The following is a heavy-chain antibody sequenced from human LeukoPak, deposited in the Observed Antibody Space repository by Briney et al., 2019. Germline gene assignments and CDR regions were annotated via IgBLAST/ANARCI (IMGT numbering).Heavy chain of an antibody. CDR2: ISWNSGSI. D-gene: IGHD4-17*01. CDR3: TKDPNGDYIGAFDP. V-gene: IGHV3-9*01. J-gene: IGHJ5*02. CDR1: GFTFDDYA. Sequence: GGSLRLSCAASGFTFDDYAMHWVRQAPGKGLEWVSGISWNSGSIGYADSVKGRFTISRDNVKNSLYLQMNSLRADDTAIYYCTKDPNGDYIGAFDPWGQGTLVTVSS.